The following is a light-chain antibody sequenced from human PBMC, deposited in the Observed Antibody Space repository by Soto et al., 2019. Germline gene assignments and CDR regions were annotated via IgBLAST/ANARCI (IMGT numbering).Light chain of an antibody. J-gene: IGKJ2*01. V-gene: IGKV3-20*01. CDR1: RAIASNY. CDR3: QQYGNSRGT. Sequence: DIVLTQSPGTLSLSPGERATLSCRASRAIASNYLAWYQQKPGQAPRLLIYAAFTRATGVPDRFSGHGSDTALNLTITRLEPKDFAVYHCQQYGNSRGTFGQGTKLEI. CDR2: AAF.